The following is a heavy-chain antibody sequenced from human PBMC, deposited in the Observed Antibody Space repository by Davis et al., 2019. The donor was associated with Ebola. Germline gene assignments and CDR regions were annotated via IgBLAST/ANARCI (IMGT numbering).Heavy chain of an antibody. CDR3: ASFMTYNFDGITYSSPYYFDF. V-gene: IGHV4-4*02. J-gene: IGHJ4*02. Sequence: MPSETLSLTCPAPGGPISSSNWRSWVRQHPGQRPEWFGDIYPSRSTYYNPSPRSRVTISVDTSKNQFSLKLSSVTAADTAVYYCASFMTYNFDGITYSSPYYFDFWGQGTLVTVSS. CDR2: IYPSRST. D-gene: IGHD1-20*01. CDR1: GGPISSSNW.